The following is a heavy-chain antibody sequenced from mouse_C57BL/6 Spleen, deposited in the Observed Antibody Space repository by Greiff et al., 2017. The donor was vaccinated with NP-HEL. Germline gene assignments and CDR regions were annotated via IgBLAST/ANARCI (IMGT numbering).Heavy chain of an antibody. J-gene: IGHJ4*01. CDR3: ARSTGYDYDGYAMDY. Sequence: QVQLQQSGAELVKPGASVKMSCKASGYTFTSYWITWVKQRPGQGLEWIGDIYPGSGSTNYNEKFKSKATLTVDTSSSTAYMQLSSLTSEDSAVYYSARSTGYDYDGYAMDYWGQGTSVTVSS. CDR2: IYPGSGST. D-gene: IGHD2-4*01. V-gene: IGHV1-55*01. CDR1: GYTFTSYW.